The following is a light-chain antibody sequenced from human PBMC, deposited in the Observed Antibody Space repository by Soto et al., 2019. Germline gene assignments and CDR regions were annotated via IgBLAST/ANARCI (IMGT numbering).Light chain of an antibody. V-gene: IGKV1-6*01. CDR2: TAS. J-gene: IGKJ4*01. CDR1: QSVSTR. Sequence: IQMTQSPSSLSASVGDRVTIICRASQSVSTRLAWYQQKPGKAPKVLIYTASSLQNGVPPRFSGSGSDTVFTLTIDSLQPEDFATYYCLQDFSFPLTFGGGTKVDIK. CDR3: LQDFSFPLT.